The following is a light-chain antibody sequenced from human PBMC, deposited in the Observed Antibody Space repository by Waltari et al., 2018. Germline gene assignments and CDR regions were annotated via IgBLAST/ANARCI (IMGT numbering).Light chain of an antibody. V-gene: IGKV3-15*01. Sequence: EIVMTQSPATLSVSPGERATLSCRASQSVGSNLAWYLQKPGRAPGVPIYGASTRAPGIPPRFSGSGYGSEFTLTINSLQSEDFGVYYCQQYNNWPRTFGQGTKVEVK. J-gene: IGKJ1*01. CDR1: QSVGSN. CDR2: GAS. CDR3: QQYNNWPRT.